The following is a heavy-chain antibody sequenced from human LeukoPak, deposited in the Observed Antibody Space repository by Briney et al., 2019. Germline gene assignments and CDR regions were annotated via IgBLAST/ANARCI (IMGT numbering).Heavy chain of an antibody. CDR3: ARELRENGVFDI. J-gene: IGHJ3*02. V-gene: IGHV3-30*02. CDR1: GFTFSSYG. D-gene: IGHD1-1*01. Sequence: GGSLRLSCAASGFTFSSYGMHWVRQAPGKGLEWVAFIRYDGSNKYYADSVKGRFTISRDNSKNTVYLQMNSLRAEDTAVYYCARELRENGVFDIWGQGTMVTVSS. CDR2: IRYDGSNK.